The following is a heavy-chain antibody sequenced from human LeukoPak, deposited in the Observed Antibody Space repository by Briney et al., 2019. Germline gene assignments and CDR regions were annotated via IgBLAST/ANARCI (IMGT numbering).Heavy chain of an antibody. CDR2: ISGRDGNT. Sequence: GGSLRLSCAASGFTFSTYGMNWVRQAPGKGLEWVSAISGRDGNTYYADSVKGRFTISRDNSKNTLYLQMNSLRAEDTAVYYCSSGWYGGFDYWGQGTLVTVSS. J-gene: IGHJ4*02. CDR3: SSGWYGGFDY. D-gene: IGHD6-19*01. V-gene: IGHV3-23*01. CDR1: GFTFSTYG.